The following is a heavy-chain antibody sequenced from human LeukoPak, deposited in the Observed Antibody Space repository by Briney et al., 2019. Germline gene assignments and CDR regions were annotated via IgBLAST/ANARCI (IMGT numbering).Heavy chain of an antibody. V-gene: IGHV4-34*01. Sequence: SETLSLTCAVYGGSFSGYYRSWIRQPPGKGLEWIGEINHSGSTNYNPSLKSRVTISVDTSKNQFSLKLSSVTAADTAVYYCARHRYLRWLQLSATLIFDYWGQGTLVTVSS. D-gene: IGHD5-24*01. CDR1: GGSFSGYY. CDR2: INHSGST. CDR3: ARHRYLRWLQLSATLIFDY. J-gene: IGHJ4*02.